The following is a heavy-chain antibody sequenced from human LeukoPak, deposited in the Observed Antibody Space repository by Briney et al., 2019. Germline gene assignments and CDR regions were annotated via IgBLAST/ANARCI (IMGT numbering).Heavy chain of an antibody. J-gene: IGHJ5*02. Sequence: PKASVKVSCKASGYTFTSYDINWVRQATGQGLEWMGWMNPNSGNTGYAQKFQGRVTMTRNTSISTAYMELSSLRSEDTAVYYCERGRGQQWLVRRRTYHWFDPWGQGTLVTVSS. V-gene: IGHV1-8*01. CDR1: GYTFTSYD. D-gene: IGHD6-19*01. CDR2: MNPNSGNT. CDR3: ERGRGQQWLVRRRTYHWFDP.